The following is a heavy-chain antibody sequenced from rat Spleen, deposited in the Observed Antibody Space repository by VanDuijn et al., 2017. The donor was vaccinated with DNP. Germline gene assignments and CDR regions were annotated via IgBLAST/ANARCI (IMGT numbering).Heavy chain of an antibody. D-gene: IGHD3-7*01. Sequence: EVQLVESGGGLLQPGGSLRLSCATSGFAFSDYNMAWVRQAPKKGLEWVATILYDGSRTYYRDSVKGRFTISRDNAKNTQYLQMDSLRSEDTATYYCARSGRSFDYWGQGVMVTVSS. V-gene: IGHV5S10*01. J-gene: IGHJ2*01. CDR1: GFAFSDYN. CDR3: ARSGRSFDY. CDR2: ILYDGSRT.